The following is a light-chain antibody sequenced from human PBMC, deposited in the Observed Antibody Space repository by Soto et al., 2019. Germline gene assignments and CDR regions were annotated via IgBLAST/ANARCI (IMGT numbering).Light chain of an antibody. CDR1: SSDIGGYNS. V-gene: IGLV2-8*01. CDR2: EVN. CDR3: SSSAGIYHYLV. J-gene: IGLJ3*02. Sequence: QSVLTQPPSASGSPGQSVTISCTGTSSDIGGYNSVSWYQQHPGKAPRPMIYEVNKRPSGVPDRFSGSKSGYTASLTVSGLQTEDEAFYYCSSSAGIYHYLVFGGGTKLTVL.